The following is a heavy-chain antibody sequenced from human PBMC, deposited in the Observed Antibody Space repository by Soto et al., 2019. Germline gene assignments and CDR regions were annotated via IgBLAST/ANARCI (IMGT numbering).Heavy chain of an antibody. CDR2: IIPIFGTA. CDR1: GGTFSSYA. D-gene: IGHD3-22*01. Sequence: GASVKVSCKASGGTFSSYAISWVRQAPGQGLEWMGGIIPIFGTANYAQKFQGRVTITADESTSTAYMELSSLRCEDTAVYYCAGGGGGRITMIVVANDAFDIWGQGTMVTVSS. CDR3: AGGGGGRITMIVVANDAFDI. V-gene: IGHV1-69*13. J-gene: IGHJ3*02.